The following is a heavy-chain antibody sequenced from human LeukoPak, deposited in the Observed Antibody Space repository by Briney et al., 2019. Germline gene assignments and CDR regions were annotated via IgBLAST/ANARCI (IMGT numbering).Heavy chain of an antibody. CDR2: IKQDGSEK. J-gene: IGHJ4*02. CDR3: ARGGYYYDSSGYYIRSFDY. CDR1: GFTFSSYW. Sequence: GSLRLSCAASGFTFSSYWMSWVRQAPGKGLEWVANIKQDGSEKYYVDSVKGRFTISRDNAKNSLYLQMNSLRAEDTAVYYCARGGYYYDSSGYYIRSFDYWGQGTLVTVSS. D-gene: IGHD3-22*01. V-gene: IGHV3-7*01.